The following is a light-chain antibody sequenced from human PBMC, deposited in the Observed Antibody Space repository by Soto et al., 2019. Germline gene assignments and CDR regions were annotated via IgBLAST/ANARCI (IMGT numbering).Light chain of an antibody. CDR3: SSYTTSSTVI. Sequence: QSALTQPASVSGSPGQSITISCTGTSSDVGDHNYVSWYQQQPGKAPKLMIYAVSNRPSGVSNRFSGSKSGNTASLIISGLQAEDEANYYCSSYTTSSTVIFGGGTKLTVL. J-gene: IGLJ2*01. V-gene: IGLV2-14*03. CDR2: AVS. CDR1: SSDVGDHNY.